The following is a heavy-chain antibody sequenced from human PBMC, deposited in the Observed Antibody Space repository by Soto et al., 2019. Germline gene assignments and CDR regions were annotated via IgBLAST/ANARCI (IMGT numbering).Heavy chain of an antibody. J-gene: IGHJ4*02. CDR1: GFDFKTYG. V-gene: IGHV3-33*01. CDR2: IGFDGTNI. Sequence: QGQLVESEGGVGQPGRSLRLSCVASGFDFKTYGMHWVRQAPGKGLEWVAVIGFDGTNIHYSDSVRGRFSISRDNSENTVSLQMNSLRVEDTALYYCVRTACVINNCSYRGVRWGQGTLVTV. D-gene: IGHD1-20*01. CDR3: VRTACVINNCSYRGVR.